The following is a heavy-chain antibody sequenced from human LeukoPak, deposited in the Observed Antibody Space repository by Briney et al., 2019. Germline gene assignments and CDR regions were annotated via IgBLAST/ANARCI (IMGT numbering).Heavy chain of an antibody. CDR3: ATGEGYCSGGSCYYFDY. CDR2: IIPIFGTA. Sequence: SVKVSCKASGGTFSSYAISWVRQAPGQGLEWMGGIIPIFGTANYAQKFQGRVTITADESTSTAYMELSSLRSEDTAVYYCATGEGYCSGGSCYYFDYWGQGTLVTVSS. J-gene: IGHJ4*02. D-gene: IGHD2-15*01. V-gene: IGHV1-69*13. CDR1: GGTFSSYA.